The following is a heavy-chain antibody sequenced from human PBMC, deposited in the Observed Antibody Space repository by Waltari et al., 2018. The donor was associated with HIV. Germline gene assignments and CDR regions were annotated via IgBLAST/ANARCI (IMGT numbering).Heavy chain of an antibody. CDR2: IWEDGSNK. V-gene: IGHV3-33*01. CDR3: ARGFYDNGAHPGYFDF. D-gene: IGHD2-8*01. J-gene: IGHJ4*02. CDR1: GFTFRTYG. Sequence: QVHLVESGGGVVQPGRSLRLSCAASGFTFRTYGRYWVRQAPGKGLEWVAAIWEDGSNKYYADSVKGRFTISRDNSKNTLYLQMTSLWVDDTALYYCARGFYDNGAHPGYFDFWGQGTLVTVSA.